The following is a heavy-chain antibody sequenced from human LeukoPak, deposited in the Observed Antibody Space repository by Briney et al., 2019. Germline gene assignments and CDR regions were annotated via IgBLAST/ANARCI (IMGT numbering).Heavy chain of an antibody. CDR3: ARGGRLRYFDLPYFDY. Sequence: GGSLRLSCAASGFTFSSYGMHWVRQAPGKGLEWVAVIWYDGSNKYYADSVKGRFTISRDNSKNTPYLQMNSLRAEDTAVYYCARGGRLRYFDLPYFDYWGQGTLVTVSS. CDR1: GFTFSSYG. V-gene: IGHV3-33*01. D-gene: IGHD3-9*01. CDR2: IWYDGSNK. J-gene: IGHJ4*02.